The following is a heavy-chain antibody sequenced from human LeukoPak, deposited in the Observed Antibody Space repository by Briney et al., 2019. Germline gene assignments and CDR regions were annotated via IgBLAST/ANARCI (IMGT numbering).Heavy chain of an antibody. J-gene: IGHJ4*02. CDR3: ARDHHCSSATCPCDY. Sequence: PGGSLRLSCTASGFSFDYYCISWVRQAPGKGLEWVSGITWNADSTGYVDFVKGRFTVSRDNAKNSLYLQMDSLRAEDTALYYCARDHHCSSATCPCDYWGQGTLVTVSS. CDR1: GFSFDYYC. D-gene: IGHD2-2*01. V-gene: IGHV3-20*04. CDR2: ITWNADST.